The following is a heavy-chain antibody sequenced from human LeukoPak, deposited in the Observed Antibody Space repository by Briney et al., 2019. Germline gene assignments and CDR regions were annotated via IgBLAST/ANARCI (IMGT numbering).Heavy chain of an antibody. J-gene: IGHJ4*02. V-gene: IGHV3-23*01. CDR2: ISGSGGSI. D-gene: IGHD6-19*01. Sequence: GGSLRLSCVASGFTFSGYTMNWVRQAPGKGLEWVSAISGSGGSIYYADSVKGRFTISRDNSKDTLYLQMNSLRVEDTAVYYCAKGASVWFYFFDYWGQGTLVTVSS. CDR1: GFTFSGYT. CDR3: AKGASVWFYFFDY.